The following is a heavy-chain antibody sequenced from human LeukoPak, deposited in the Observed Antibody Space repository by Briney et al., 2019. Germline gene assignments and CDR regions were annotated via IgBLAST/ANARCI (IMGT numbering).Heavy chain of an antibody. CDR3: ARDLGVGGSGSYYHY. J-gene: IGHJ4*02. CDR1: GYTFTSYG. Sequence: ASVKVSCKASGYTFTSYGISWVRQAPGQGLEWMGWISAYNGNTNYAQKLQGRVHMTTDTSTSTAYMELRSLSSDDTAGYYCARDLGVGGSGSYYHYWGQGTLVTVS. CDR2: ISAYNGNT. D-gene: IGHD3-10*01. V-gene: IGHV1-18*01.